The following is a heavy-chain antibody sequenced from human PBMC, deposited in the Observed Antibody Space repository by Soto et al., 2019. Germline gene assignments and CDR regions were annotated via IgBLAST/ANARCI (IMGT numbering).Heavy chain of an antibody. D-gene: IGHD3-3*02. V-gene: IGHV1-8*01. CDR1: GDTFNTND. J-gene: IGHJ4*02. CDR2: MNPASGNT. CDR3: TRGISDS. Sequence: QVQLVQSGAEVXKPGDSVKVSCKASGDTFNTNDFNWVRQATGQGLEWMGWMNPASGNTGFAQKFQGRVSLTMDTSTSIAYMELSSLTSEDTAMYYCTRGISDSWGQGTLVTVSS.